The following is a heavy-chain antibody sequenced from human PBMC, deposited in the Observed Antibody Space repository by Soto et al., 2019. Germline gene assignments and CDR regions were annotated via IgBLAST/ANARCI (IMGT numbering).Heavy chain of an antibody. CDR3: SRAGILTTPYYFDY. Sequence: GGSLRLSCAAFGFTFSDHYMDWVRQAPGKGLEWVGRIRNKANSYTTEYAASVKGRFTISRDDSKNSLLLQMNTLETEDTAVYYCSRAGILTTPYYFDYWGQGTLVTVSS. J-gene: IGHJ4*01. CDR1: GFTFSDHY. D-gene: IGHD4-4*01. V-gene: IGHV3-72*01. CDR2: IRNKANSYTT.